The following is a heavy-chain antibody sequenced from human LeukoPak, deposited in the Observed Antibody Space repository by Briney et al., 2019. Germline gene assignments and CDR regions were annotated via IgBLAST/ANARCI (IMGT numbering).Heavy chain of an antibody. D-gene: IGHD6-13*01. CDR2: ISGRGGGT. J-gene: IGHJ4*02. CDR1: GFTFSVHA. CDR3: AKDYSSSWYYFDY. V-gene: IGHV3-23*01. Sequence: GGSLRLSCAASGFTFSVHAMSWVRQAPGKGLEWVSGISGRGGGTNYADSVKGRFTVSRDNSRNTLYLQMNSLRAEDTAVYYCAKDYSSSWYYFDYWGQGTLVTVSS.